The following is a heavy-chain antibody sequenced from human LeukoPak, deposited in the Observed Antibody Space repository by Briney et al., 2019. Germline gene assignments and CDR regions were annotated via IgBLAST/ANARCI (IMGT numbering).Heavy chain of an antibody. V-gene: IGHV1-18*01. J-gene: IGHJ5*02. CDR1: GYTFSSFG. CDR2: ISVYNGDT. D-gene: IGHD1-26*01. CDR3: ARDVGITEAWFDP. Sequence: ASVRVSCKASGYTFSSFGISWVRQAPGQGLEWMGWISVYNGDTNYAQNLQGRVIMSTDTSTTTAYMELRSLRSDDTAVYYCARDVGITEAWFDPWGQGTLVTVSS.